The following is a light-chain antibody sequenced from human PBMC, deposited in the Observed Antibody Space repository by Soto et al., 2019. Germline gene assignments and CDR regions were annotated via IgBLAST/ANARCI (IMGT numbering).Light chain of an antibody. CDR1: QSLSSSY. CDR3: QQFGSSPWT. J-gene: IGKJ1*01. V-gene: IGKV3-20*01. Sequence: EIVLTQSPGTLSLSPGERATLSCRASQSLSSSYLARYQQKPGQAPRLLIYAASSRAIGIPDTFSGSGSGTDFTLTISRLEPEDFAVYYCQQFGSSPWTFGQGTKVEI. CDR2: AAS.